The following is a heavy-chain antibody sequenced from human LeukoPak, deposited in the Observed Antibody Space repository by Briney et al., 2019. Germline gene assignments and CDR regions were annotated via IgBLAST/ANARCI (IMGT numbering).Heavy chain of an antibody. V-gene: IGHV4-34*11. CDR2: IYYTGIT. J-gene: IGHJ4*02. D-gene: IGHD6-6*01. Sequence: SETLSLTCAVYGGSFSGYYWSWIRQPPGKRLEWIGYIYYTGITNYNPSLKSRVTLSIDTSKSQFSLNLSSVTAADTAVYFCARGSRPLGDWGPGTLVTVSS. CDR3: ARGSRPLGD. CDR1: GGSFSGYY.